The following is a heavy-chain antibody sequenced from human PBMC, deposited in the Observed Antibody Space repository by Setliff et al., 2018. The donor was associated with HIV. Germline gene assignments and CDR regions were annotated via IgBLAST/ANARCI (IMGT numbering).Heavy chain of an antibody. CDR1: GDSLSSGDSY. Sequence: KASETLSLTCSVSGDSLSSGDSYWAWIRQPPGKGLEWIGYIDYSGSAFYNPSLKSRITISRDTSKNQFSLKMNSVTAADTAVYYCAREGKTALVTKYFDYWGHGKLVTVSS. J-gene: IGHJ4*01. D-gene: IGHD5-18*01. CDR3: AREGKTALVTKYFDY. V-gene: IGHV4-31*03. CDR2: IDYSGSA.